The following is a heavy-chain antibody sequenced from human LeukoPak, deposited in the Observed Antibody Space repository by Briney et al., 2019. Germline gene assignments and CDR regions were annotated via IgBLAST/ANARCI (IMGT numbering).Heavy chain of an antibody. V-gene: IGHV3-30*04. CDR1: GFTFSSYA. J-gene: IGHJ5*02. D-gene: IGHD2-2*01. CDR3: ARVRRRYCSSTSCYNWFDP. CDR2: ISYDGSNK. Sequence: GRSLRLSCAASGFTFSSYAMHWVRQAPGKGLEWVAAISYDGSNKYYADSVKGRFTISRDNSKNTLYLQMNSLRAEDTAVYYCARVRRRYCSSTSCYNWFDPWGQGTLVTVSS.